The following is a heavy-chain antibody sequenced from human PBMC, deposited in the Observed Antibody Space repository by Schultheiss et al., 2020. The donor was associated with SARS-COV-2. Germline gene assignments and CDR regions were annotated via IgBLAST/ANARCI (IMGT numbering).Heavy chain of an antibody. CDR1: GGSISSYY. CDR2: IYYSGST. CDR3: ARRVNDGRWFDP. V-gene: IGHV4-59*08. D-gene: IGHD1-1*01. Sequence: GSLRVSCTVSGGSISSYYWSWIRQPPGKGLEWIGYIYYSGSTNYNPSLKSRVTISVDTSKNQFSLKLSSVTAADTAVYYCARRVNDGRWFDPWGQGTLVTVSS. J-gene: IGHJ5*02.